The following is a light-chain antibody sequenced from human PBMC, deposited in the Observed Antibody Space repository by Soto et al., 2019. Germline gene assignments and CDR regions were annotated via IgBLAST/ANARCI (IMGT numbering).Light chain of an antibody. Sequence: EIVLTKSPATLSLSPGERATLSCRASRTVSSYLAWYQKKPGQAPRLLVYDASDRATGIPARFSGSGSGTDFTLTISSLEPEDFAVYYCQQRRTFGQGTRLEIK. CDR2: DAS. V-gene: IGKV3-11*01. CDR1: RTVSSY. J-gene: IGKJ5*01. CDR3: QQRRT.